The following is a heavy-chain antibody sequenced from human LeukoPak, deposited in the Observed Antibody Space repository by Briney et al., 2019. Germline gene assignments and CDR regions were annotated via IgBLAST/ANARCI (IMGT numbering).Heavy chain of an antibody. CDR1: GFTFSSYW. J-gene: IGHJ4*02. V-gene: IGHV3-7*05. CDR3: ASVYYYDSSGYSYYFDY. D-gene: IGHD3-22*01. Sequence: PGGCLRLSCAASGFTFSSYWMSWVRRGPGKGLGWVANIKQDGSEKYYLDSVKGRFPISRDNAKNSLYLQMNSLRAEDTAVYYCASVYYYDSSGYSYYFDYWGQGTLVTVSS. CDR2: IKQDGSEK.